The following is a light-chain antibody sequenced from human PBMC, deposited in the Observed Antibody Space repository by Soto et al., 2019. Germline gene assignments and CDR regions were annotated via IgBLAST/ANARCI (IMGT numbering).Light chain of an antibody. V-gene: IGKV1-6*01. J-gene: IGKJ1*01. CDR3: LQDYNYPWT. CDR1: QGVRND. CDR2: AAS. Sequence: AILLTQSPSSLSASVGDRVTITCRASQGVRNDLGWYHQKPGKAPKLLIYAASSLQSGVPSRFSGTGSGTEFTLTISSLQPEDFATYYCLQDYNYPWTFGQGTQVEIK.